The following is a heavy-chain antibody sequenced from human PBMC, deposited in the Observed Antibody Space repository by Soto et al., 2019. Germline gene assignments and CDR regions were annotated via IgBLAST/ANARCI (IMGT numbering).Heavy chain of an antibody. J-gene: IGHJ5*01. CDR1: GFTFSTYT. D-gene: IGHD3-10*01. CDR3: GRDSLSGGAFSDS. CDR2: ISSGSSYI. V-gene: IGHV3-21*01. Sequence: PGGSLRLSCAASGFTFSTYTLNWVRQAPGKGLEWISSISSGSSYIYYAGSVKGRFTISRANAKNSLFLQMNSMRADDTAVYYCGRDSLSGGAFSDSWGQGTKVTVSS.